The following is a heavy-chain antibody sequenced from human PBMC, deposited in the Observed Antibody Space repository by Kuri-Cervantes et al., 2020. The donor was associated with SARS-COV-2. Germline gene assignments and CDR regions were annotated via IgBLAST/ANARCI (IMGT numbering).Heavy chain of an antibody. CDR1: GLPFSSYA. V-gene: IGHV3-30-3*01. CDR2: ISYDGSNK. J-gene: IGHJ5*02. CDR3: ARVGLRRITIFGVLMDGNWFDP. Sequence: LSLTCAASGLPFSSYAMHWVRQAPGKGLEWVAVISYDGSNKYYADSVKGRFTISRDNSKNTLYLQMNSLRAKDTAVYYCARVGLRRITIFGVLMDGNWFDPWGQGTLVTVSS. D-gene: IGHD3-3*01.